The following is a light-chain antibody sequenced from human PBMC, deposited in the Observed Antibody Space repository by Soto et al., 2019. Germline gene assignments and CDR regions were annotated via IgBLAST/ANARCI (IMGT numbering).Light chain of an antibody. CDR2: EVN. V-gene: IGLV2-8*01. CDR3: TSYAGGNNV. Sequence: QSVLTQPPSASGSPGQSVTISCTGTSSDVGGYNYVSWYQQHPGKVPKLMVYEVNKWPSGVPDRFSGSKSGNTASLTVSGLQAEDEADYYCTSYAGGNNVFGTGTKVTVL. J-gene: IGLJ1*01. CDR1: SSDVGGYNY.